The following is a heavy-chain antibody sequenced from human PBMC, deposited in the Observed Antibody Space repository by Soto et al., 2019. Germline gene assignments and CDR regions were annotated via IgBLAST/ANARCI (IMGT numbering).Heavy chain of an antibody. V-gene: IGHV3-30*18. CDR2: ISYDGSNK. J-gene: IGHJ4*02. Sequence: LRLSCAASGFTFSSYGMHWVRQAPGKGLEWVAVISYDGSNKYYADSVKGRFTISRDNSKNTLYLQMNSLRAEDTALYYCAKGDSSGYHGFDYWGQGTLVTVSS. D-gene: IGHD3-22*01. CDR3: AKGDSSGYHGFDY. CDR1: GFTFSSYG.